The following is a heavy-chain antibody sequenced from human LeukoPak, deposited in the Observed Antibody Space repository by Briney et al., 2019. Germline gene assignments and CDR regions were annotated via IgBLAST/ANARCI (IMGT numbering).Heavy chain of an antibody. CDR3: ARADYSGYETHPNDY. Sequence: SETLSLTCAVYGGSFSGYYWSWIRQRPGKGLEWIGEINHSGSTNYNPSLKSRVTISVDTSKNQFSLKLSSVTAADTAVYYCARADYSGYETHPNDYWGQGTLVTLSS. J-gene: IGHJ4*02. D-gene: IGHD5-12*01. V-gene: IGHV4-34*01. CDR2: INHSGST. CDR1: GGSFSGYY.